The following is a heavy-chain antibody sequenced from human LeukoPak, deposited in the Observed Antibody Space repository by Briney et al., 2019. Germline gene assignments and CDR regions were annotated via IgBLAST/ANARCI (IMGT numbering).Heavy chain of an antibody. J-gene: IGHJ4*02. CDR3: AAAVGDSVTALDTYYFDC. D-gene: IGHD2-2*01. V-gene: IGHV1-46*01. Sequence: ASVKVSCKASGYTFTSYYMHWVRQAPGQGLEWMGIINPRGGSTSYAQKFQGRVTMTEDTSKDTAYMEVNSLRPEDTAVYFCAAAVGDSVTALDTYYFDCWGQGTLVTVSS. CDR2: INPRGGST. CDR1: GYTFTSYY.